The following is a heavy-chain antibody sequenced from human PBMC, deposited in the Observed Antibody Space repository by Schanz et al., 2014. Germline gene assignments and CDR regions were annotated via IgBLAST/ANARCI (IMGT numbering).Heavy chain of an antibody. CDR1: GYTLSAYS. V-gene: IGHV1-46*03. D-gene: IGHD3-22*01. CDR3: AGAFDSSGYYFDY. Sequence: QVQLVQSGAEVQKPGASVKVSCKASGYTLSAYSLHWVLQAPGQGLEWMGIVNPSVRGTHFAREFQGRVTVTSDTSTSTVYMELSGLRSEDTAVYYCAGAFDSSGYYFDYWGQGTLVTVSS. J-gene: IGHJ4*02. CDR2: VNPSVRGT.